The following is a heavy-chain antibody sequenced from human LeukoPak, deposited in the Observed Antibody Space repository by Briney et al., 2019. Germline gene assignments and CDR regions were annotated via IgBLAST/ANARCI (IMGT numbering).Heavy chain of an antibody. V-gene: IGHV4-39*01. Sequence: SSETLSLTCTVSGGSISSGSLYWGWIRQPPGKGLEWIGSIYYSGSTYYNPSLKSRVTISVDTSKNQFSLKLTSVTATDTAVYFCARHHDGWLRAFDIWGQGTTVTVSS. CDR1: GGSISSGSLY. CDR2: IYYSGST. D-gene: IGHD3-22*01. CDR3: ARHHDGWLRAFDI. J-gene: IGHJ3*02.